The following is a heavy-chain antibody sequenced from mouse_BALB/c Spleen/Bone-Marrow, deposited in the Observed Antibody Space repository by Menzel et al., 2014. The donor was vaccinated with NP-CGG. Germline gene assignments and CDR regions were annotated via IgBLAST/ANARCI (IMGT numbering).Heavy chain of an antibody. J-gene: IGHJ4*01. CDR2: ISSGGGST. Sequence: DVKLVESGGGLVKPGGSLKLSCAASGFAFSSYDMSWVRQTPEKRLEWVAYISSGGGSTYYPDTVKGRFTISRGNAKNTLYLQMSSLKSEDTAMYYCARHYYGNPYYYAMDYWGQGTSVTVSS. V-gene: IGHV5-12-1*01. D-gene: IGHD2-1*01. CDR1: GFAFSSYD. CDR3: ARHYYGNPYYYAMDY.